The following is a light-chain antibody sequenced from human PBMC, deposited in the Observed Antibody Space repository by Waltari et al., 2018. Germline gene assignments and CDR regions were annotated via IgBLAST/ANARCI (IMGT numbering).Light chain of an antibody. Sequence: EIVLTQSPGTLSLSPGERATLSCRASQSISSTYLAWYQQKRGQAPRLLIYAASSRATGIPDRFSGSGSGTDFTLTISRLEPEDFVVYFCQHYGTSGSFGTFGQGTKVEIK. CDR1: QSISSTY. CDR3: QHYGTSGSFGT. CDR2: AAS. V-gene: IGKV3-20*01. J-gene: IGKJ1*01.